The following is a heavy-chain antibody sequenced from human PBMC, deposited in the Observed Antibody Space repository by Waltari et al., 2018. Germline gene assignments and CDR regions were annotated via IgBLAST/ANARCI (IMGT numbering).Heavy chain of an antibody. J-gene: IGHJ6*02. D-gene: IGHD4-17*01. CDR2: INTDNGNT. V-gene: IGHV1-3*04. CDR3: ARISEVTTSGDYYGLDV. Sequence: RRELMGWINTDNGNTKYSQKFQGRVTITRDTSASTASLELSSLRSEDTAVYYCARISEVTTSGDYYGLDVWGQGTTVTVSS.